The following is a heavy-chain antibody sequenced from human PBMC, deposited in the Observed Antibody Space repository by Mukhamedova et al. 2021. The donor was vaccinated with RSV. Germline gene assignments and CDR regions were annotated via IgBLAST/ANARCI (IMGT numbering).Heavy chain of an antibody. CDR2: IDPSDSYT. CDR3: ARRRLVAADARNYYYYGMDV. D-gene: IGHD2-15*01. V-gene: IGHV5-10-1*01. J-gene: IGHJ6*02. Sequence: IDPSDSYTNYSPSFQGHVTISADKSISTAYLQWSSLKASDTAMYYCARRRLVAADARNYYYYGMDVWGQGTTVTVSS.